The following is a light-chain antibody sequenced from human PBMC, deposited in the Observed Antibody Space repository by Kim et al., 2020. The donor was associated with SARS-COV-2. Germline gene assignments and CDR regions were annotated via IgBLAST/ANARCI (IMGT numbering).Light chain of an antibody. CDR1: QSLLHSNGFNY. J-gene: IGKJ2*01. V-gene: IGKV2-28*01. CDR2: LSS. Sequence: GEPASMSCRSSQSLLHSNGFNYLDWYVQKPGQAPQVLIYLSSNRAPGVPGRFRGSGSGTHFTLEINRVEAEDVGVYYCVEALQTYTFGQGTKLEI. CDR3: VEALQTYT.